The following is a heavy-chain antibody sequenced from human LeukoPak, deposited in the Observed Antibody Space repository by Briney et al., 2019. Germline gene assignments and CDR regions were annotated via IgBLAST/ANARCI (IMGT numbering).Heavy chain of an antibody. V-gene: IGHV4-30-4*01. J-gene: IGHJ6*02. Sequence: SETLSLTCTVSGGSISSGDFYWSWIRQPPEKGLEYIGYIYHSGITFYNPSLRSRVTVTIDTSKNQFSLKLSSVTAADTAVYYCARDRSTVDYYGLDVWGQGTTVIVSS. CDR1: GGSISSGDFY. CDR2: IYHSGIT. CDR3: ARDRSTVDYYGLDV. D-gene: IGHD4-11*01.